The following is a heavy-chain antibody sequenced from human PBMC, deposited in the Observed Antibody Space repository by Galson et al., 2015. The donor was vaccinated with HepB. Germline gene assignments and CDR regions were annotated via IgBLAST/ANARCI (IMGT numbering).Heavy chain of an antibody. CDR3: ARESVIVPAATPYYFDY. CDR2: INAGNGNT. CDR1: GYTFSTYA. J-gene: IGHJ4*02. V-gene: IGHV1-3*01. Sequence: SVKVSCKASGYTFSTYAMHWVRQAPGQRLEWMGWINAGNGNTKYSQKFQGRVTITRDTSASTVYMELRRLRSEDRAVYYCARESVIVPAATPYYFDYWGQGTLVSVSS. D-gene: IGHD2-2*01.